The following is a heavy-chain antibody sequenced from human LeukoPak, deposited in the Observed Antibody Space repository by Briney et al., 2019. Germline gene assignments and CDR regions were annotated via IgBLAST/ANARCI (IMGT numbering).Heavy chain of an antibody. CDR2: IYHTGTS. D-gene: IGHD5/OR15-5a*01. CDR3: ARESAIDWYFDS. CDR1: GGSISSYY. J-gene: IGHJ4*02. Sequence: PSETLSLTCTVSGGSISSYYWSWIRQPPGKGLEWVGRIYHTGTSHYNPSLKNRVTMSLDRPKNQFSLRLNSMTAADTAVYYCARESAIDWYFDSWGQGTQVTVSS. V-gene: IGHV4-4*07.